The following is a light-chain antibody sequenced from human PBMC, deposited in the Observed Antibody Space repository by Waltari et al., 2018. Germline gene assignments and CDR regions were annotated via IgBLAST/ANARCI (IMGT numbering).Light chain of an antibody. V-gene: IGKV1-12*01. CDR2: AAS. J-gene: IGKJ2*03. Sequence: EIQVNQSPTSLAASVRSKSTIPLRSKQGISSWLAWYQQKPGKAPKLLIYAASSLQSGVPSRFSGSGSGTDYTLTISSLQPEDFATYYCQQGYNTPYSFGQGTKVEIK. CDR1: QGISSW. CDR3: QQGYNTPYS.